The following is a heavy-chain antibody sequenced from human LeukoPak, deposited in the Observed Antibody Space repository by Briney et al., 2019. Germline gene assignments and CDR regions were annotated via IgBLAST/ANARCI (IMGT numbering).Heavy chain of an antibody. V-gene: IGHV3-15*01. CDR2: IKSKTDGGTT. Sequence: PGGSLRLSCAASGFTFSNAWMSWVRQAPGKGLEWVGRIKSKTDGGTTDYAAPVKGRFTISRDDSKNTLYLQMNSLKTEDTAVYYCTTDRPPCYYDSSGYYLAPLASLDYWGQGTLVTVSS. J-gene: IGHJ4*02. CDR1: GFTFSNAW. CDR3: TTDRPPCYYDSSGYYLAPLASLDY. D-gene: IGHD3-22*01.